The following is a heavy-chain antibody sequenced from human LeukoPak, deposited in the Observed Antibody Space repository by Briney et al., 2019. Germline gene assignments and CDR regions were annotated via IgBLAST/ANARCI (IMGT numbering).Heavy chain of an antibody. CDR1: GFTFSTYA. V-gene: IGHV3-23*01. Sequence: GGSLRLSCAASGFTFSTYATRWVRQAPGKGLEWVSAISGSGGSTYYADSVKGRFTISRDNSKNTLDLQMNSLRAEDTAVYYCAKEELAAAGRDFEYWGQGTLVTVSS. CDR3: AKEELAAAGRDFEY. CDR2: ISGSGGST. J-gene: IGHJ4*02. D-gene: IGHD6-13*01.